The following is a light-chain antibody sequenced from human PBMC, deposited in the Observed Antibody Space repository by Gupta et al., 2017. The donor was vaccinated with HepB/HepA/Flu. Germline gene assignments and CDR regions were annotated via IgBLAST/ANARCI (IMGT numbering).Light chain of an antibody. CDR2: AAS. CDR1: QSNYNY. J-gene: IGKJ1*01. Sequence: IHMTQSSSSLSAAVGDSITITRRTSQSNYNYLHWYQETPGKAPKLLIYAASSLQSGIPSRFSGSGSGTDFTLTISSLQPEDFATYYCQQSDSTPWAFGQGTKVDIK. CDR3: QQSDSTPWA. V-gene: IGKV1-39*01.